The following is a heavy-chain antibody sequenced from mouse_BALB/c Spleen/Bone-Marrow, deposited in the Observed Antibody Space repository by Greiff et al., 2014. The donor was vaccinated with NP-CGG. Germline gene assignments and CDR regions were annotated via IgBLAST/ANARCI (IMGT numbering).Heavy chain of an antibody. Sequence: VQLQQSGAELVKPGASVKLSCKASGYTFPTYWMPWVKQRPGQGLEWIGEINPSNGRTNYNEKFKRNATLTVDKSSSTAYMQLSSLTSEDSAVYYCARGDGKYTFAYWGQGTLVTVSA. V-gene: IGHV1S81*02. CDR2: INPSNGRT. D-gene: IGHD2-1*01. CDR3: ARGDGKYTFAY. CDR1: GYTFPTYW. J-gene: IGHJ3*01.